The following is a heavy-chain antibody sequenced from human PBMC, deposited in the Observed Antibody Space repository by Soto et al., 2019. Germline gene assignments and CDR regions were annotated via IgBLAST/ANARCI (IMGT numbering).Heavy chain of an antibody. CDR1: GFSVASFA. CDR3: AKWSYLDY. Sequence: DVRLAESGGGLVQPGGSLRLSWTTSGFSVASFAMTGFRQAPGKGLEWVATMRGSDGKTYYADSVKGRFSISRDTSRNTLYLQMNSLRADDTAIYYCAKWSYLDYWGQGTRVTVSS. V-gene: IGHV3-23*04. J-gene: IGHJ4*02. CDR2: MRGSDGKT. D-gene: IGHD3-3*01.